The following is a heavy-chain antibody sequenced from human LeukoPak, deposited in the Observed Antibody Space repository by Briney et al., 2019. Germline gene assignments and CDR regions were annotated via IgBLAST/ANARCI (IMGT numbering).Heavy chain of an antibody. CDR3: AKRPPGDMVTGYDY. D-gene: IGHD3-9*01. Sequence: PGGSLRLFHAASGFPFSSYALSWVRQAPAKGLAWVSAIRGSGGSTYYADSVKGRFTISRDNSKNTLHLQVKSLSAGDRAVYFFAKRPPGDMVTGYDYWGQGSMVTVSS. CDR1: GFPFSSYA. CDR2: IRGSGGST. V-gene: IGHV3-23*01. J-gene: IGHJ4*02.